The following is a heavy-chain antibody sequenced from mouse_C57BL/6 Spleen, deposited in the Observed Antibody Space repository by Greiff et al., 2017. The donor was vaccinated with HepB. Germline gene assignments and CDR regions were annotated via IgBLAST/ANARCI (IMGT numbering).Heavy chain of an antibody. D-gene: IGHD1-1*01. J-gene: IGHJ3*01. Sequence: EVKVVESGGGLVQPGGSLKLSCAASGFTFSDYYMYWVRQTPEKRLEWVAYISNGGSSTYYPDTVKGRFTISRDNAKNTLYLQMSRLKSEDTAMYYCARHDTTVPFAYWGQGTLVTVSA. CDR3: ARHDTTVPFAY. CDR1: GFTFSDYY. V-gene: IGHV5-12*01. CDR2: ISNGGSST.